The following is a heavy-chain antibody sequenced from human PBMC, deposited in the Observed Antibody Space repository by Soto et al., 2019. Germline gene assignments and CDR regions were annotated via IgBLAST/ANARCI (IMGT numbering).Heavy chain of an antibody. CDR2: IKPDGSEK. Sequence: EVHLVESGGGLVQPGGSLRLSCVASEFTFSQHWMSWVRQALGKGLEWVADIKPDGSEKYYVDSVKGRFTISRDNAKNSVYLQMNSLRAEDTAVYYCARGHYGRDYWGQGTLVTVSS. CDR1: EFTFSQHW. V-gene: IGHV3-7*01. CDR3: ARGHYGRDY. J-gene: IGHJ4*02. D-gene: IGHD4-17*01.